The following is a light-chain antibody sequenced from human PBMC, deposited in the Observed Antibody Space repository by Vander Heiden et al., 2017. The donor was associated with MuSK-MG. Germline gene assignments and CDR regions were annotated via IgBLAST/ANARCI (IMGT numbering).Light chain of an antibody. CDR3: QSYDSSLSAGV. Sequence: QSVLTQPPSLSGAPGQRVTISCTGSSPNIGAGFDVHGYQQLPGTAPKLLIYGNNNRPSGVPDRFSGSRSGTSASLAITGLQAEDEADYHCQSYDSSLSAGVFGGGTKLTVL. V-gene: IGLV1-40*01. J-gene: IGLJ2*01. CDR2: GNN. CDR1: SPNIGAGFD.